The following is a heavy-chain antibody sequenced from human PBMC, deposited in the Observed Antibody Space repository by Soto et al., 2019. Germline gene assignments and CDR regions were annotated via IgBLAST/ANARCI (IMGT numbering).Heavy chain of an antibody. V-gene: IGHV3-11*01. CDR3: ARDRLVDGYNSVDYYYYGMDV. CDR1: GFTFSDYY. Sequence: GGSLRLSCAASGFTFSDYYMSWIRQAPGKGLEWVSYISSSGSTIYYADSVTGRFTISRDNAKNSLYLQMNSLRAEDTAVYYCARDRLVDGYNSVDYYYYGMDVWGQGTTVTVSS. CDR2: ISSSGSTI. D-gene: IGHD5-12*01. J-gene: IGHJ6*02.